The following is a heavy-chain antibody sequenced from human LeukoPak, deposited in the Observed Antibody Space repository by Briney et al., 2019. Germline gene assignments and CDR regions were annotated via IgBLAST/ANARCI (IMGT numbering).Heavy chain of an antibody. CDR2: INISGGSA. Sequence: GGSLRHSCAASGFTFSSYAMSWVRQAPGKGPEWVSTINISGGSAYYADSVKGRFTISRDNSKNTLYLQMNNLRAEDTAVYYCAKDLGRDGSEIFDYWGQGTLVTVSS. CDR3: AKDLGRDGSEIFDY. CDR1: GFTFSSYA. D-gene: IGHD5-24*01. J-gene: IGHJ4*02. V-gene: IGHV3-23*01.